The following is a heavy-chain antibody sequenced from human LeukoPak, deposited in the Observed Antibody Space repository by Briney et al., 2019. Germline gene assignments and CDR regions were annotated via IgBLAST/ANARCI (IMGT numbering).Heavy chain of an antibody. D-gene: IGHD2-2*01. CDR2: IYYSGST. CDR3: ATYRTSFIYWYFDL. Sequence: PSETLSLTCTVSGGSISSSSYYWGWIRQPPGKGLEWIGSIYYSGSTYYNPSLKSRVTISVDTSKNQFSPKLSSVTAADTAVYYCATYRTSFIYWYFDLWGRGTLVTVSS. V-gene: IGHV4-39*07. CDR1: GGSISSSSYY. J-gene: IGHJ2*01.